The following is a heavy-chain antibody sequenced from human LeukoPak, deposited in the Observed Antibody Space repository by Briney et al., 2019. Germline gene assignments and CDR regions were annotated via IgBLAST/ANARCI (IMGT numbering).Heavy chain of an antibody. CDR2: ISGSGGST. CDR1: GFTFSSYA. Sequence: GGSLTLSCAASGFTFSSYAMSWVRQAPGKGLEWVSAISGSGGSTYYADSVKGRFTISRDNSKNTLYLQMNSLRAEDTAVYYCAKDTHYYDSSGYYSLWDYWGQGTLVTVSS. J-gene: IGHJ4*02. D-gene: IGHD3-22*01. V-gene: IGHV3-23*01. CDR3: AKDTHYYDSSGYYSLWDY.